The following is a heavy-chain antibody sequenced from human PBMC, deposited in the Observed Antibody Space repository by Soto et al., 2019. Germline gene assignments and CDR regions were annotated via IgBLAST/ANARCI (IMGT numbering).Heavy chain of an antibody. CDR1: GFTFSSYG. CDR3: AKEVEGGGYFDY. CDR2: ISYDGSNK. Sequence: GGSLRLSCAASGFTFSSYGMHWVRQAPGKGLEWVAVISYDGSNKYYADSVKGRFTISRDNSKNTLYLQMNSLRAEDTAVYYCAKEVEGGGYFDYWGQGTLVTVSS. J-gene: IGHJ4*02. D-gene: IGHD2-15*01. V-gene: IGHV3-30*18.